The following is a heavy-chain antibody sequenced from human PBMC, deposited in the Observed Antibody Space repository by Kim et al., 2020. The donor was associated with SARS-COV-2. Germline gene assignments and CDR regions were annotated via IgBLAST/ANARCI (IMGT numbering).Heavy chain of an antibody. CDR1: GFTFSDYY. CDR3: ARDISQWHGAFDI. V-gene: IGHV3-11*05. D-gene: IGHD6-19*01. CDR2: ISSTSSYT. Sequence: GGSLRLSCAASGFTFSDYYMSWIRQAPGKGLQWVSYISSTSSYTNYADSVKGRFTISRDNAKNSLYLQMNSLRAEDTAVYYCARDISQWHGAFDIWGQGTMVTVSS. J-gene: IGHJ3*02.